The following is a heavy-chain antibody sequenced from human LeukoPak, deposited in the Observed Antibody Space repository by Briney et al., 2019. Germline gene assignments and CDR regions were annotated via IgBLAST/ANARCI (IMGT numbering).Heavy chain of an antibody. V-gene: IGHV1-46*01. CDR3: ARDPRRASGSYYDD. J-gene: IGHJ4*02. CDR2: INPSGGST. Sequence: ASVNVSCTASGYTFIIYYMHWVRQAPGQGLEWMGIINPSGGSTSYAQKFQGRVTMTRDTSTSTVYMELSSLRSEDTAVYYCARDPRRASGSYYDDWGQGTLVTVSS. D-gene: IGHD1-26*01. CDR1: GYTFIIYY.